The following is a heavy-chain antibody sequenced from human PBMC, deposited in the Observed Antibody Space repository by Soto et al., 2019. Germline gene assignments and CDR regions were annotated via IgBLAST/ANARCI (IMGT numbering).Heavy chain of an antibody. CDR1: GYTFTSYG. CDR2: ISAYNGNT. J-gene: IGHJ6*03. Sequence: GASVKVSCKASGYTFTSYGISWVRQAPGQGLEWMGWISAYNGNTNYAQKLQGRVTMTTDTSTSTAYMELRSLGSDDTAVYYCAREGAVATISYYYYMDVWGKGTTVTVSS. CDR3: AREGAVATISYYYYMDV. V-gene: IGHV1-18*01. D-gene: IGHD5-12*01.